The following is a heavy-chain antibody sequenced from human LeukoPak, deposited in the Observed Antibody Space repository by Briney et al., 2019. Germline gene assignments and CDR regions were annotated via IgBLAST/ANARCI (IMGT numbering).Heavy chain of an antibody. Sequence: GASVKLSCKASGYTFTSTYMHWVRQAPGQGLEWMGIITPSGTSYAQKFQGRVTMTRDMSTSTVYMELSSLRSEDTAVYYCARDVHYYDILTGIIAADAFDIWGQGTMVTVSS. CDR2: ITPSGT. V-gene: IGHV1-46*01. D-gene: IGHD3-9*01. J-gene: IGHJ3*02. CDR3: ARDVHYYDILTGIIAADAFDI. CDR1: GYTFTSTY.